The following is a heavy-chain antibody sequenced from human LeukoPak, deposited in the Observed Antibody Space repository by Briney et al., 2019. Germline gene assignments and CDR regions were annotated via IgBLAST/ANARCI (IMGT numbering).Heavy chain of an antibody. CDR2: IYHSGRT. CDR1: GGSISSGNW. V-gene: IGHV4-4*02. D-gene: IGHD5-18*01. J-gene: IGHJ4*02. CDR3: ARDYVDTAMVTVDY. Sequence: PSGTLSLTCAVAGGSISSGNWWTWVRQPPGKGLEWIGEIYHSGRTNYSPSLKSRVTISVDKSKNQFSLKLSSVTAADTAVYYCARDYVDTAMVTVDYWGQGTLVTVSS.